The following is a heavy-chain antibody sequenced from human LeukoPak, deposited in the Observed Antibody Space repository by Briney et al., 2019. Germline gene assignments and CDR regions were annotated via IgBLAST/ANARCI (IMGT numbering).Heavy chain of an antibody. CDR1: GDSFSSNSGA. V-gene: IGHV6-1*01. Sequence: SQTLSLTCAISGDSFSSNSGAWNWLRQSPSRGLEWLGRTYYRSQWYYDYAGSVKSRILIHPDTSKNQFSLQLNSVTPDDTAVYYCARKGGRNDAFDIWGQGTMVTVSS. CDR2: TYYRSQWYY. CDR3: ARKGGRNDAFDI. D-gene: IGHD1-26*01. J-gene: IGHJ3*02.